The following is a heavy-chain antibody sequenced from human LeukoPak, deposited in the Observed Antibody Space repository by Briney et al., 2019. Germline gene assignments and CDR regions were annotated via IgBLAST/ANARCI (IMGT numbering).Heavy chain of an antibody. D-gene: IGHD3-9*01. CDR1: VYTFTSYD. CDR2: MNPNSGNI. V-gene: IGHV1-8*01. Sequence: ASVKVSCTASVYTFTSYDINWVRQAPGHGLEWMGWMNPNSGNIGYAQKFQGRVTMTRNTSISTAYMELSSLRSEDTAVYYCASSEGDMTAFDYWGQGTLVTVSS. J-gene: IGHJ4*02. CDR3: ASSEGDMTAFDY.